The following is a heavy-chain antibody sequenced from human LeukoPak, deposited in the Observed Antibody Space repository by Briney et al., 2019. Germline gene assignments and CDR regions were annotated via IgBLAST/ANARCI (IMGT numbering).Heavy chain of an antibody. CDR3: ARLVYSSSWTYYYYYYMDV. V-gene: IGHV4-34*01. CDR1: GGSFSGYY. D-gene: IGHD6-13*01. J-gene: IGHJ6*03. CDR2: INHSGST. Sequence: SETLSLTCAVYGGSFSGYYWSWIRQPPGKGLEWIGEINHSGSTNYNPSLKSRVTISVDTSKNQFSLKLSSVTAADTAVYYCARLVYSSSWTYYYYYYMDVWGKGTTVTVSS.